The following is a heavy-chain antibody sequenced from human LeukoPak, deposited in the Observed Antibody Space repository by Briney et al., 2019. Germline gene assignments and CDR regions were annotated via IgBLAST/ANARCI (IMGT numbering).Heavy chain of an antibody. D-gene: IGHD6-19*01. CDR3: AKDEEFRWLFTLVS. J-gene: IGHJ4*02. Sequence: GGPLRLSCAASRFNFSSYSINWVRQAPGKGLEWVSSISSSSTYIYYADSVRGRFTISRDNAKHSLYLQMNSLRADDTALYYCAKDEEFRWLFTLVSWGQGTLVTVSS. CDR2: ISSSSTYI. V-gene: IGHV3-21*04. CDR1: RFNFSSYS.